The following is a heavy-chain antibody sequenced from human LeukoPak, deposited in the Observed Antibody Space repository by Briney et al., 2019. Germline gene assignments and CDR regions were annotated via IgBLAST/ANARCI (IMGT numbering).Heavy chain of an antibody. V-gene: IGHV3-21*01. CDR2: ISSSSSYI. D-gene: IGHD4-11*01. CDR1: GFTFSSYS. J-gene: IGHJ4*02. CDR3: ARDFDYSNYGSDY. Sequence: PGGSLRLSCAASGFTFSSYSMNWVRQAPGKGLEWVSSISSSSSYIYYADSVKGRFTISRDNAKNSLYLQMNSLRAEDTAVYYCARDFDYSNYGSDYWGQGTLVTVSS.